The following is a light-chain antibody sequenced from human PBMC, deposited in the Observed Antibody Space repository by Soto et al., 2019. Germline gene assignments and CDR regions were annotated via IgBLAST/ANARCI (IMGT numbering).Light chain of an antibody. CDR1: SGSVSTSYY. CDR3: VLYMGGGISV. V-gene: IGLV8-61*01. J-gene: IGLJ2*01. CDR2: NTY. Sequence: QAVVTQEPSFSVSPGGTATLTCSLSSGSVSTSYYPSWYQQTPGQAPRTLIYNTYTRSSGVPDRFSASILGDKAALTITGAQADGESDYYCVLYMGGGISVFGGGTKVTVL.